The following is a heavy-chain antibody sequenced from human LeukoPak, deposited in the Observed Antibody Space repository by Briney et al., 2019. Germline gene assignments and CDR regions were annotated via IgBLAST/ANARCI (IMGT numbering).Heavy chain of an antibody. CDR3: AKDGEVYSSSWYFDY. CDR1: GGSFSGYF. D-gene: IGHD6-13*01. V-gene: IGHV4-34*01. Sequence: SETLSLTCAVYGGSFSGYFWSWIRQPPGKGLEVSGDINHNGGTNYNPSLKSRVTISVYTSKNQFSLKLSSVTAADTAVYYCAKDGEVYSSSWYFDYWGQGNLVTVSS. CDR2: INHNGGT. J-gene: IGHJ4*02.